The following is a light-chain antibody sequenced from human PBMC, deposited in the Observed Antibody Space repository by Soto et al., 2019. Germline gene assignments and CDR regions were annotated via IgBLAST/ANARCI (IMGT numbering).Light chain of an antibody. J-gene: IGKJ3*01. CDR2: GGS. CDR3: QQSFTPLLT. CDR1: QDVSHF. Sequence: EIVLTQSPGTLSLSPGERATLSCRASQDVSHFLAWYQQRPGQAPRLLIFGGSSRATGIPDRFSGSGSGTDFTITISRLEPEDFAVYFCQQSFTPLLTFGPGTKVDIK. V-gene: IGKV3-20*01.